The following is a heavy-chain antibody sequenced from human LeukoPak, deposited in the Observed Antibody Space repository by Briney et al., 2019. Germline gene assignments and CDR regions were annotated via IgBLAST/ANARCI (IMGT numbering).Heavy chain of an antibody. CDR2: INHSGST. Sequence: SETLSLTCAVYGGSFSGYYWSWIRPPPGKGLEWIGEINHSGSTNYNPSLKSRVTISVDTSKNHLSLRLSSVTAADTAVYYCARLSETLNLFSTSSGFDYWGQGTLVTVSS. J-gene: IGHJ4*02. CDR3: ARLSETLNLFSTSSGFDY. V-gene: IGHV4-34*01. CDR1: GGSFSGYY. D-gene: IGHD6-6*01.